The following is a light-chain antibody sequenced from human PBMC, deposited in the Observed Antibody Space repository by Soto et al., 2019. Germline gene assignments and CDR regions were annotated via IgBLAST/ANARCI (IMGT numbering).Light chain of an antibody. V-gene: IGKV3-20*01. CDR1: RSVGTY. Sequence: EIVLTQSPGTLSLSPGERYTLSCRASRSVGTYLAWYQQKPGQSPRLLIYGESNRATGIPDRFSGSGSGTDFTLTISRLEPEDFAVYYCQQYGSSGTFGQGTKVDIK. CDR3: QQYGSSGT. J-gene: IGKJ1*01. CDR2: GES.